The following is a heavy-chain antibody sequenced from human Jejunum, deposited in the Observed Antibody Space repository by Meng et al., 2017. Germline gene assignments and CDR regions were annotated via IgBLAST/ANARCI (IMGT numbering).Heavy chain of an antibody. CDR3: TRAGSYRHDY. CDR2: INTDGSTT. CDR1: GFAFSSYW. V-gene: IGHV3-74*01. J-gene: IGHJ4*02. D-gene: IGHD3-10*01. Sequence: EGLLVEAGRGLVQPGGSLSLFCADSGFAFSSYWMHWVRQAPGKGLVWVSRINTDGSTTNYADSVMGRFTISRDNAKNTLYLQMNSLSVEDTAVYYCTRAGSYRHDYWGQGTLVTVSS.